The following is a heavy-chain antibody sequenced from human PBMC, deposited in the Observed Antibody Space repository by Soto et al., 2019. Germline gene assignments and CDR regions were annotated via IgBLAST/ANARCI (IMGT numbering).Heavy chain of an antibody. V-gene: IGHV1-3*01. Sequence: ASVKVSCKASGYTFTSYAMHWVRQAPGQRLEWMGWINAGNGNTKYSQKFQGRVTITRDTSASTAYMELSSLRSEDTAVYYCARDMYDYVWGSHYGYWGQGNLVTVSS. CDR3: ARDMYDYVWGSHYGY. CDR2: INAGNGNT. J-gene: IGHJ4*02. CDR1: GYTFTSYA. D-gene: IGHD3-16*01.